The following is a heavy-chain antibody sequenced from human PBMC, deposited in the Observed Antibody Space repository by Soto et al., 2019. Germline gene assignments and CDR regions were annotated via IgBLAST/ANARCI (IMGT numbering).Heavy chain of an antibody. CDR3: AHRPPYGDSQYFQP. CDR1: GFSLSTSGVG. D-gene: IGHD4-17*01. Sequence: QITLKESGPTLVKPTQTLTLTCTFSGFSLSTSGVGVGWIRQPPGKALEWLALIYWDDDKRYSPSLKSRLTITNDTTKNQVVLTMTNMDPVDTATYYCAHRPPYGDSQYFQPWRQGTLVTVSS. J-gene: IGHJ1*01. V-gene: IGHV2-5*02. CDR2: IYWDDDK.